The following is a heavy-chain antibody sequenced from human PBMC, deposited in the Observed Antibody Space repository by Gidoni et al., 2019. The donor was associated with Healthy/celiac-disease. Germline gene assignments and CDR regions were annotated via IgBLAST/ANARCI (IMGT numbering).Heavy chain of an antibody. CDR2: ISSSSSYT. V-gene: IGHV3-11*05. Sequence: QVQLVESGGGLVKPGGSLRLSCAASGFTFSDYYMSWIRQAPGKGLEWVSYISSSSSYTNYADSVKGRFTISRDNAKNSLYLQMNSLRAEDTAVYYCARDMDTAPFDYWGQGTLVTVSS. J-gene: IGHJ4*02. D-gene: IGHD5-18*01. CDR3: ARDMDTAPFDY. CDR1: GFTFSDYY.